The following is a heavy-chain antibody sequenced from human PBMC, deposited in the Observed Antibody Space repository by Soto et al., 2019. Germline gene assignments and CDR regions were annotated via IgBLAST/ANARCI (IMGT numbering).Heavy chain of an antibody. CDR2: IYWDDDK. Sequence: QITLKASGPTLVKPTQTLTLTCTFSGLSLSTSGVGEGWIRRPPGKALEWLALIYWDDDKRSSPSLKSRLTSTKDSSNKPVVLTMTTMDPGDTARYYCAHSLSYCTNGVCYVDSWGPGTLVTVSS. J-gene: IGHJ4*02. CDR3: AHSLSYCTNGVCYVDS. CDR1: GLSLSTSGVG. D-gene: IGHD2-8*01. V-gene: IGHV2-5*02.